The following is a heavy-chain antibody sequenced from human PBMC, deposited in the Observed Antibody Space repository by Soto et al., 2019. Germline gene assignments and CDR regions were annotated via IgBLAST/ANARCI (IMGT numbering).Heavy chain of an antibody. J-gene: IGHJ4*02. Sequence: SGGSLRLSCAASGFTFSSYAMHWVRQAPGKGLEWVAVISYDGSNKYYADSVKGRFTISRDNSKNTLYLQMNSLRAEDTAVYYCARALLRGYYFDYWGQGTLVTVSS. CDR3: ARALLRGYYFDY. CDR1: GFTFSSYA. D-gene: IGHD1-26*01. V-gene: IGHV3-30-3*01. CDR2: ISYDGSNK.